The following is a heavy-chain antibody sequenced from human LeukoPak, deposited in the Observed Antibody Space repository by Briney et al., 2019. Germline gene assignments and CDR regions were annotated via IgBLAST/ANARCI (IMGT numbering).Heavy chain of an antibody. CDR3: ARQRFRSNVIGYFDY. CDR2: IYYSGST. CDR1: GGSISSYY. J-gene: IGHJ4*02. Sequence: SETLSLTCTVSGGSISSYYWSWIRQPPGKGLEWIGYIYYSGSTNYNPSLKSRVTISVDTSKNQFSLKLSSVTAADTAVYYCARQRFRSNVIGYFDYWGQGTLVTVSS. V-gene: IGHV4-59*08. D-gene: IGHD2/OR15-2a*01.